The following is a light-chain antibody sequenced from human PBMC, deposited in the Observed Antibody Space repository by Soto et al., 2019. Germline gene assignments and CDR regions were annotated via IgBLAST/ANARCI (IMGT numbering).Light chain of an antibody. V-gene: IGLV2-23*02. Sequence: QSALTQPASVSGSPGQSITISCTGTSSDVGSYNLVSWYQQHPGKAPKLMLFEVSKRPSGLSNRFSASKSGNTASLTISGLQAEDEADYYCCSYARSSTYVFGTGTKLTVL. CDR1: SSDVGSYNL. CDR2: EVS. J-gene: IGLJ1*01. CDR3: CSYARSSTYV.